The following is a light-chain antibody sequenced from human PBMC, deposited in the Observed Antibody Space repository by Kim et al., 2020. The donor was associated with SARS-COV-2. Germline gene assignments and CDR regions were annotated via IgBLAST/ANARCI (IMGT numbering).Light chain of an antibody. CDR3: AVWDDSLSVWV. J-gene: IGLJ3*02. CDR1: SSNIGRNY. CDR2: RHD. Sequence: QSVLTQPPSASGTPGQRVTISCSGTSSNIGRNYVYWYQQLPGTAPKLLIYRHDERPSGVPDRFSGATSGSSASLAISGLRYEDEADYYCAVWDDSLSVWVFSGGTQLTVL. V-gene: IGLV1-47*01.